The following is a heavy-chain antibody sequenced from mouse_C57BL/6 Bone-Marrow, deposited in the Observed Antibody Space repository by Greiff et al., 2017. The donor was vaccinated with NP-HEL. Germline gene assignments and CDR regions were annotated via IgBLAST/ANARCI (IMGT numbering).Heavy chain of an antibody. V-gene: IGHV1-26*01. J-gene: IGHJ2*01. D-gene: IGHD1-1*01. CDR2: INPNNGGT. CDR1: GYTFTDYY. CDR3: ARGSFYYYGSSPDY. Sequence: VQLQQSGAELVRPGASVKLSCKASGYTFTDYYMNWVKQSHGKSLEWIGDINPNNGGTSYNQKFKGKATLTVDKSSSTAYMELRSLTSEDSAVYYCARGSFYYYGSSPDYWGQGTTLTVSS.